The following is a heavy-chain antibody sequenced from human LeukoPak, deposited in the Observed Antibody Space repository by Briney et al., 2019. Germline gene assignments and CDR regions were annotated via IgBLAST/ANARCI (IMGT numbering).Heavy chain of an antibody. V-gene: IGHV4-61*02. CDR3: ARVGESYYGGRTLDY. J-gene: IGHJ4*02. CDR1: GGSISSGDYY. CDR2: INPYGTT. D-gene: IGHD1-26*01. Sequence: KSSQTLSLTCSASGGSISSGDYYWTWVRQPAGKGLEWIGRINPYGTTNYNPSVRSRLTISVDTSKNQFSLKLNSVTAADTAVYYCARVGESYYGGRTLDYWGQGTLVTVSS.